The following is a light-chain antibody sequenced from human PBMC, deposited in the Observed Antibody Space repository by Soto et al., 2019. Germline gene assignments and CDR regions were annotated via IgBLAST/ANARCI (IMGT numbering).Light chain of an antibody. CDR3: LQYDNLPYT. Sequence: DIQMTQSPSSLSASIGGRVTITCQASQDITIYLNWYQQKPGKAPKLLIYDASNLEAGVPSRFSGSASGTDFTLTISSLQPEDIATYYCLQYDNLPYTFGQGPKLEIK. CDR1: QDITIY. CDR2: DAS. V-gene: IGKV1-33*01. J-gene: IGKJ2*01.